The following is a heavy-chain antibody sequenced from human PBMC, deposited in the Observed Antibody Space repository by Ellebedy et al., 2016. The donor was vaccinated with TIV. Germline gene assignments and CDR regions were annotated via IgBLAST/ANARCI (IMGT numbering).Heavy chain of an antibody. J-gene: IGHJ4*02. V-gene: IGHV1-69*04. CDR2: VIPILGRP. D-gene: IGHD5-18*01. CDR1: GYTFTSYS. CDR3: ATDSRYSYGYRFNF. Sequence: ASVKVSCKPSGYTFTSYSMHWVRQAPGQGLEWMGRVIPILGRPDYAQTFQGRVTIYADKSTGTPYLELSTLRSEDTAVYYCATDSRYSYGYRFNFWGQGTLVIVSS.